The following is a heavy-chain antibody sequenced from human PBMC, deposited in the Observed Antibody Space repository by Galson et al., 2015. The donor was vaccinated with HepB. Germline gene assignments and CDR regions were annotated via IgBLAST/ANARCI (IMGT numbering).Heavy chain of an antibody. D-gene: IGHD6-19*01. CDR1: GYTFTSYG. J-gene: IGHJ4*02. CDR2: ISAYNGNT. CDR3: ARVIAVAVFDY. Sequence: SVKVSCKASGYTFTSYGISWVRQAPGQGLEWMGWISAYNGNTNYAQKLQGRGTMTTDTSTSTAYMELRSLRSDDPAVSYCARVIAVAVFDYWGQGTLVTVSS. V-gene: IGHV1-18*04.